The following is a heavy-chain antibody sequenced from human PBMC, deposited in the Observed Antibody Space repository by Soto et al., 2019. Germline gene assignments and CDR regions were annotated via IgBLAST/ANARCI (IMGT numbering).Heavy chain of an antibody. D-gene: IGHD6-6*01. CDR2: INTDGSTT. V-gene: IGHV3-74*01. Sequence: GGSLRLSCTASGFTFRSYWMHWVRQAPGQGLVWVSRINTDGSTTSYADSVKGRFTISRDNAKNTLYLQMNSLRAEDTAVYYCASTVRFCSSGDLNWGQGTLVTVYS. J-gene: IGHJ4*02. CDR3: ASTVRFCSSGDLN. CDR1: GFTFRSYW.